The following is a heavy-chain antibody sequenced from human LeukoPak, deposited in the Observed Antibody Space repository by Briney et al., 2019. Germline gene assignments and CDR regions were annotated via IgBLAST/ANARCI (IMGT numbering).Heavy chain of an antibody. Sequence: ASVKVSCKASGYTFTVYAMHWVRQAPGQRLEWMGWINAGNGNTKYSQKFQGRVTITRDTSASTAYMELSSLRSEDTAVFYCAREGLLLERAFDIWGQGTMVTVSS. V-gene: IGHV1-3*01. CDR2: INAGNGNT. CDR1: GYTFTVYA. D-gene: IGHD1-26*01. J-gene: IGHJ3*02. CDR3: AREGLLLERAFDI.